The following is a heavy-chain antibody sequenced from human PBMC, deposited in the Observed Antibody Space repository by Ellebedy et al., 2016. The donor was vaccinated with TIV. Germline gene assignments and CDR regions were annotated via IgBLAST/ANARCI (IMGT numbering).Heavy chain of an antibody. J-gene: IGHJ2*01. CDR2: ISTGSSTI. D-gene: IGHD4-17*01. V-gene: IGHV3-48*04. CDR1: GFTFSAYS. CDR3: ARDASVYGDSVYWYFDL. Sequence: GESLKISCAVSGFTFSAYSMNWVRQAPGKGLEWVPYISTGSSTIYYADSVKGRFTISRDNAKNSLYLQMNSLRAEDTAVYYCARDASVYGDSVYWYFDLWGRGTLVGVSS.